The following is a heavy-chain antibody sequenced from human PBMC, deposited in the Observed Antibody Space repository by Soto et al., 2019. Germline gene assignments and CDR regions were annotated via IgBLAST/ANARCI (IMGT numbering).Heavy chain of an antibody. CDR1: GFTFDDYA. V-gene: IGHV3-9*01. Sequence: GGSLRLSCAASGFTFDDYAMHWVRQAPGKGLEWVSGISWNSGSIGYADSVKGRFTISRDNAKNSLYLQMNSLRAEDTALYYCAKTSGVARSMDVWGQGTTVTVSS. J-gene: IGHJ6*02. D-gene: IGHD5-12*01. CDR2: ISWNSGSI. CDR3: AKTSGVARSMDV.